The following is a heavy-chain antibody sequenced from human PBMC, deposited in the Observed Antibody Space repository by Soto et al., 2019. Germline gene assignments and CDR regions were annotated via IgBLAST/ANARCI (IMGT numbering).Heavy chain of an antibody. CDR3: ARQRELLGEFAP. V-gene: IGHV4-39*01. Sequence: SETLSLTCTVSGGSISSSSYYWGWIRQPPGKGLEWIGSIYYSGSTYYNPSLKSRVTISVDTSKNQFSLKLSSVTAADTAVYYGARQRELLGEFAPGGKGPRDTVS. J-gene: IGHJ5*02. CDR2: IYYSGST. CDR1: GGSISSSSYY. D-gene: IGHD1-26*01.